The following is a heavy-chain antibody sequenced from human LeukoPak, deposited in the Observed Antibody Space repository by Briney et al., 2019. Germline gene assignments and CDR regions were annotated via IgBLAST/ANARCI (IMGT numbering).Heavy chain of an antibody. CDR1: GFTFSSYA. V-gene: IGHV3-23*01. CDR2: ISGSGGST. Sequence: AGGSLRLSCAASGFTFSSYAMSWVRQAPGKGLEWVSAISGSGGSTYYADSVKGRFTISRDNSKNTLYLQMNSLRAEDTAVYYCAKGYCSSTSCYNSFDYWGQGTLVTVSS. CDR3: AKGYCSSTSCYNSFDY. J-gene: IGHJ4*02. D-gene: IGHD2-2*02.